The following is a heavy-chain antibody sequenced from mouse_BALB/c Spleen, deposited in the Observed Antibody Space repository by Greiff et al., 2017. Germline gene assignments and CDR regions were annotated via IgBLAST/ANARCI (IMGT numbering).Heavy chain of an antibody. J-gene: IGHJ2*01. CDR1: GYTFTSYW. D-gene: IGHD1-1*01. CDR3: ASWYYGSSYYFDY. CDR2: IDPSDSYT. Sequence: VQLQQPGAELVKPGASVKLSCKASGYTFTSYWMHWVKQRPGQGLEWIGEIDPSDSYTNYNQKFKGKATLTVDKSSSTAYMQLSSLTSEDSAVYYCASWYYGSSYYFDYWGQGTTLTVSS. V-gene: IGHV1-69*02.